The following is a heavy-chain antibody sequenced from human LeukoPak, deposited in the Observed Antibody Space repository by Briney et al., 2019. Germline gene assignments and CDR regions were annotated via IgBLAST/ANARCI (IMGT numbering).Heavy chain of an antibody. V-gene: IGHV3-30*14. D-gene: IGHD6-6*01. CDR2: ISYDGSSK. CDR3: ARVSPSIAAFSY. J-gene: IGHJ4*02. CDR1: GFTFSSYA. Sequence: GRSLRLSCAASGFTFSSYAMHWVRQAPGKGLEWVAVISYDGSSKYYADSVKGRFTISRDNSKNTLYLQMNSLRAEDTAVYYCARVSPSIAAFSYWGQGTLVTVSS.